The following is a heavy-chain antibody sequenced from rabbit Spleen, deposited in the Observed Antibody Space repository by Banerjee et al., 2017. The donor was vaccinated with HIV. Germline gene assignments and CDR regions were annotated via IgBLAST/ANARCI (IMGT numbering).Heavy chain of an antibody. CDR1: GFSLSGSYV. J-gene: IGHJ4*01. V-gene: IGHV1S45*01. CDR3: ARDYNSGTWYMEL. CDR2: IDAGSSGGT. Sequence: QEQLEESGGDLVKPEGSLTLTCTASGFSLSGSYVMCWVRQAPGKGLEWIACIDAGSSGGTYYASWAKGRFTISKTSSTTVTLQMTSLTAADTATYFCARDYNSGTWYMELWGPGTLVTVS. D-gene: IGHD7-1*01.